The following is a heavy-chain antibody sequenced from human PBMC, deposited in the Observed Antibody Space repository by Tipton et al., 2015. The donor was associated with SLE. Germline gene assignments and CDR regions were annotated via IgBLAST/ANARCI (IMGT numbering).Heavy chain of an antibody. CDR2: IRYDGSEK. D-gene: IGHD1-26*01. Sequence: GSLRLSCAASGFTFSSYGMYWVRQGPGKGLEWVAFIRYDGSEKYYADSVKGRFTISRDNSRNMLHLQMNSLRAEDTAVYYCAKDGMLEFSGSPHLDYWGQGTLVTVPS. J-gene: IGHJ4*02. CDR3: AKDGMLEFSGSPHLDY. CDR1: GFTFSSYG. V-gene: IGHV3-30*02.